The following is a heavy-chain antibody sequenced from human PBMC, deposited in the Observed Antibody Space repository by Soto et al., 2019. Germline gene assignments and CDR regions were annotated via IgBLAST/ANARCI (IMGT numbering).Heavy chain of an antibody. V-gene: IGHV4-59*08. CDR1: GGSISSYY. CDR2: IYYSGST. Sequence: SETLSLTCTFSGGSISSYYWSWIRQPPGKGLEWIGYIYYSGSTNYNPSLKSRVTISLDTSKNQFSLKLTSVTAADTAVYYCARHEDCCGGPCSTGRWFDPWGQGTLVTVFS. J-gene: IGHJ5*02. D-gene: IGHD2-15*01. CDR3: ARHEDCCGGPCSTGRWFDP.